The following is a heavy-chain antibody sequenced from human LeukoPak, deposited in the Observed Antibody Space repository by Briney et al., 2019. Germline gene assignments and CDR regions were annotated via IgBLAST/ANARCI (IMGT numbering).Heavy chain of an antibody. J-gene: IGHJ4*02. CDR3: AKDLSSSGFRIDY. CDR2: TSDSGVST. D-gene: IGHD6-19*01. Sequence: PGGSLRLSCAASGFTFSSHAMSRVRQAAGKGLEWVSTTSDSGVSTYYADSVKGRFTISRDNSKNTLYMQMNSLRAGDTAVYYCAKDLSSSGFRIDYWGQGTLVTVSS. V-gene: IGHV3-23*01. CDR1: GFTFSSHA.